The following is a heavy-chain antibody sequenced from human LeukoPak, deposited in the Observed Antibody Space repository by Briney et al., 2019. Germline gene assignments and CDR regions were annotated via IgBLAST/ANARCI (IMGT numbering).Heavy chain of an antibody. J-gene: IGHJ4*02. CDR1: GFIFSNYH. CDR3: AKDIRSIAVAVPFDY. D-gene: IGHD6-19*01. CDR2: ISYDGRDK. Sequence: GGSLRLSCAASGFIFSNYHMQWVRPAPGKGLEWVAVISYDGRDKYYADSVKGRITISRDNSKNTLYLQMNSLRAEDTAVYYCAKDIRSIAVAVPFDYWGQGTLVTVSS. V-gene: IGHV3-30*18.